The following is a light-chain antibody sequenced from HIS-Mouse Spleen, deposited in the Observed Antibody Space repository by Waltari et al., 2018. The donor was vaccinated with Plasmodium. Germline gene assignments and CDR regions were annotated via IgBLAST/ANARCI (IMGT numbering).Light chain of an antibody. CDR2: EGS. CDR3: CSYAGSRV. Sequence: QSALTQPASVSGSPGQSITISCTGTSSDVGSSNPVSWDQQHPGKAPKLMIYEGSKRPSGVSNRFSGSKSGNTASLTISGLQAEDEADYYCCSYAGSRVFGGGTKLTVL. V-gene: IGLV2-23*01. J-gene: IGLJ2*01. CDR1: SSDVGSSNP.